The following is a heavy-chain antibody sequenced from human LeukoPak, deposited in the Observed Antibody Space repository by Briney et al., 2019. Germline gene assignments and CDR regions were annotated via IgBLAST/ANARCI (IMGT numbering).Heavy chain of an antibody. CDR1: GFTFDDYT. V-gene: IGHV3-43*01. Sequence: GGSLRLSCAASGFTFDDYTMHWVRQAPGKGLEWVSLISWDGGSTYYADSVKGRLTIPRDNSKNSLYLQMNSLRTEDTALYYCAKDNDAYFDYWGQGTLVTVSS. J-gene: IGHJ4*02. CDR2: ISWDGGST. CDR3: AKDNDAYFDY. D-gene: IGHD1-1*01.